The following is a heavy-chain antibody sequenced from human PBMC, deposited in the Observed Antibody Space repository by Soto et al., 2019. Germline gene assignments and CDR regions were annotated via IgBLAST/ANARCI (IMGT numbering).Heavy chain of an antibody. J-gene: IGHJ4*02. D-gene: IGHD4-4*01. CDR1: GGTFSSYA. Sequence: GASVKVSCKASGGTFSSYAISWVRQAPGQGLEWMGGIIPIFGTANYAQKFQGRVTITADESTSTAYMELRSLRSDDTAVYYCARGTGDYSNYYFDYWGQGTLVTVSS. V-gene: IGHV1-69*13. CDR2: IIPIFGTA. CDR3: ARGTGDYSNYYFDY.